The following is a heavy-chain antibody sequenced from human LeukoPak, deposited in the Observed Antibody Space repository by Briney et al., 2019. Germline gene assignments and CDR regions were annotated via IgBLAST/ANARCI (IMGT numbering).Heavy chain of an antibody. D-gene: IGHD6-19*01. CDR3: AVAVAGPDDAFDI. V-gene: IGHV3-48*01. J-gene: IGHJ3*02. CDR2: ISSSSSTI. Sequence: GGSLRLSCAACGFTFSIYSMNWVRQARGKGLEWVSYISSSSSTIYYADSVKGRFTISRDNAKNSLYLQMNSLRAEDTAVYYCAVAVAGPDDAFDIWGQGTMVTVSS. CDR1: GFTFSIYS.